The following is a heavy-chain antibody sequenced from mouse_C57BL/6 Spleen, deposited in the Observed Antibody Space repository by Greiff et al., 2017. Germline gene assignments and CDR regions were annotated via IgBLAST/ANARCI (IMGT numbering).Heavy chain of an antibody. D-gene: IGHD1-1*01. Sequence: QVQLQQSGAELVKPGASVKVSCKASGYTFTSYWMHWVKQRPGQGLEWIGRIHPSDSDTNYNQKFKGKATLTVDKSSSTAYMQLSSLTSEDSAVYYCAIEYGSSYEWYFDVWGTGTTVTVSS. CDR2: IHPSDSDT. J-gene: IGHJ1*03. CDR1: GYTFTSYW. CDR3: AIEYGSSYEWYFDV. V-gene: IGHV1-74*01.